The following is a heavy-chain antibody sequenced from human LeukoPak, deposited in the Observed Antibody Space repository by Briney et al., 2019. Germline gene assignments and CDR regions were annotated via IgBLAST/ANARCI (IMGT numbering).Heavy chain of an antibody. V-gene: IGHV3-21*06. D-gene: IGHD5-12*01. CDR1: GFTFSSYV. J-gene: IGHJ4*02. CDR3: AREGAKRGYSGYDAMY. CDR2: ISISGGTT. Sequence: GGSLRLSCAASGFTFSSYVMTWVRQAPGKGLEWVSSISISGGTTYHADSVKGRFIISRDNAKNSLYLQMNSLRAEDTAVYYCAREGAKRGYSGYDAMYWGQGTLVIVSS.